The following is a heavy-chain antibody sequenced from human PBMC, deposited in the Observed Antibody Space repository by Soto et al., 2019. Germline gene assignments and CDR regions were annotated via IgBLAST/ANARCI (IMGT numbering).Heavy chain of an antibody. CDR3: ARSPQYSSGWYGHYYFDY. J-gene: IGHJ4*02. CDR2: IYYSGST. V-gene: IGHV4-39*01. Sequence: QLQLQESGPGLVKPSETLSLTCTVSGGSISSSSYYWGWIRQPPGKGLEWIGSIYYSGSTYYNPSLKSRVTISVDTSKNRFSLKLSSVPAADPAVYYCARSPQYSSGWYGHYYFDYWGQGTLVTVSS. CDR1: GGSISSSSYY. D-gene: IGHD6-19*01.